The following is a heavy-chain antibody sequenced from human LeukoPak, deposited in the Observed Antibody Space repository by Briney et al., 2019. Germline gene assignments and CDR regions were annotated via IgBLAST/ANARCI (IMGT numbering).Heavy chain of an antibody. J-gene: IGHJ6*02. D-gene: IGHD4-23*01. CDR2: IHYSGSA. V-gene: IGHV4-59*01. CDR1: GGSISNYY. CDR3: ARELGATVVNYGMDV. Sequence: SETLSLTCTVSGGSISNYYWSWIRQPPGKGLEWIGYIHYSGSANYNPSLKSRVTISVDTSKNQLSLKLTSVTAADTAVYYCARELGATVVNYGMDVWGQGTTVTVSS.